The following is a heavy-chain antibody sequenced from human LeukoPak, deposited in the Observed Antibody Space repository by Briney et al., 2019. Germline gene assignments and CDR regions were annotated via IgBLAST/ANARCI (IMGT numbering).Heavy chain of an antibody. CDR1: GGSISSYY. D-gene: IGHD6-19*01. J-gene: IGHJ4*02. V-gene: IGHV4-59*12. Sequence: SETLSLTCTVSGGSISSYYWSWIRQPPGKGLEWIGYIYYSGSTNYKSSLKSRVTISVDMSKNHFSLRLRSVTAADTAMYYCARGTLYRGWSYYLDFWGQGSQVTVSS. CDR3: ARGTLYRGWSYYLDF. CDR2: IYYSGST.